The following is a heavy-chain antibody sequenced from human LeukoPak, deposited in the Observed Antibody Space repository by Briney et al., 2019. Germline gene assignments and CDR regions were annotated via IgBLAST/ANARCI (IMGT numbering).Heavy chain of an antibody. CDR3: ARAWEAVAGNYGVVDY. V-gene: IGHV1-46*01. D-gene: IGHD4-17*01. CDR2: INPSGAGT. J-gene: IGHJ4*02. CDR1: GYSFINYY. Sequence: ASVKVSCKASGYSFINYYIHWVRQAPGQGLEWMGIINPSGAGTSFAQKFRGRVTMTRDMSTSTVYMELNSLRSQGTAVYYCARAWEAVAGNYGVVDYWGQGTLVTVSS.